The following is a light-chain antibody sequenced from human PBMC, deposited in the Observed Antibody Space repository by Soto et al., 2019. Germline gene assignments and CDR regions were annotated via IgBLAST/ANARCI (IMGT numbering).Light chain of an antibody. V-gene: IGKV3-11*01. CDR1: QSFRCL. Sequence: VSTQSPVTLFFSPGERATLSCRASQSFRCLLAWYQQKPGQAPRPLIYDAYNRATGIPPRFSGSGSGTDVTLTIRSLETEDVAVYDGQQRHMWPITFGQGTRLEIK. CDR2: DAY. CDR3: QQRHMWPIT. J-gene: IGKJ5*01.